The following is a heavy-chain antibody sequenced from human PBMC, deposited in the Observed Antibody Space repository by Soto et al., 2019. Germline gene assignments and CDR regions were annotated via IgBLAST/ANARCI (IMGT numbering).Heavy chain of an antibody. J-gene: IGHJ3*01. Sequence: PGGSLRLSCAASGFTFSSYGMHWVRQAPGKGLEWVAVIWYDGGNKYYADSVKGRFTISRNNSKNTLYLQMNSLRAEDTAVYYCARDTVPAATETDAFDVWGQGTMVTVSS. CDR1: GFTFSSYG. V-gene: IGHV3-33*01. D-gene: IGHD2-2*01. CDR2: IWYDGGNK. CDR3: ARDTVPAATETDAFDV.